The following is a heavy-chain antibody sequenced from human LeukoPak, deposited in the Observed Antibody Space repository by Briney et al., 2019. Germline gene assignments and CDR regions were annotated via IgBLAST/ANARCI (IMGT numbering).Heavy chain of an antibody. V-gene: IGHV4-59*08. CDR1: GGSISSYY. CDR2: IYYSGST. CDR3: ARFRTLTTHFDY. Sequence: SETLSLTCTVSGGSISSYYWSWIRQPPGKGLEWIGYIYYSGSTNYNPSLKSRVTISVDTSKNQFSLKLSSVTAAGTAVYYCARFRTLTTHFDYWGQGTLVTVSS. J-gene: IGHJ4*02. D-gene: IGHD4-11*01.